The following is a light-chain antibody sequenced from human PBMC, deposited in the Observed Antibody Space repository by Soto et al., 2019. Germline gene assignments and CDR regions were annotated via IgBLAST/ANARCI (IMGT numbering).Light chain of an antibody. V-gene: IGKV3-20*01. CDR1: QTVRKNY. J-gene: IGKJ4*01. Sequence: EFVLTQSPGNLFLSPGERATLSCRASQTVRKNYLAWYQQKPGQAPRLLIYDASSRATGIPDRFSGGGSGTDFTLTISRLEPEDFAVYYCQQFSSYPLTFGGGTKVDIK. CDR3: QQFSSYPLT. CDR2: DAS.